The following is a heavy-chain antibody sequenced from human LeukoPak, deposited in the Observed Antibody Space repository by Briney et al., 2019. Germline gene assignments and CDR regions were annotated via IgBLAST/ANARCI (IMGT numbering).Heavy chain of an antibody. V-gene: IGHV4-34*01. CDR1: GGSFSGYY. J-gene: IGHJ4*02. CDR2: INHSGST. Sequence: SETLSLTCAVYGGSFSGYYWSWIRQPPGKGLEWIGEINHSGSTNYNPSLKSRVTISVDTSKNQFSLKLSSVTAADTAVCYCARGRYSYGYSFFDYWGQGTLVTVSS. CDR3: ARGRYSYGYSFFDY. D-gene: IGHD5-18*01.